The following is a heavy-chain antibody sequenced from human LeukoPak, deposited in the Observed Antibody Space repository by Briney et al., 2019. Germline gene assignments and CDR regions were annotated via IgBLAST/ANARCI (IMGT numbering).Heavy chain of an antibody. V-gene: IGHV4-34*01. J-gene: IGHJ3*02. CDR3: ARDSTVFGAFDI. CDR1: GGSFSAYS. CDR2: IYYSGST. Sequence: SETLSLTCAVSGGSFSAYSWNWIRQPPGKGLEWIGSIYYSGSTYYNPSLKSRVTISVDTSKNQFSLKLSSVTAADTAVYYCARDSTVFGAFDIWGQGTMVTVSS. D-gene: IGHD4-17*01.